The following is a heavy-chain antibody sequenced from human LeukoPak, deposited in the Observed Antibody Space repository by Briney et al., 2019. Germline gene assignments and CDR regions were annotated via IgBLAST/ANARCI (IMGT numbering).Heavy chain of an antibody. J-gene: IGHJ4*02. D-gene: IGHD1-26*01. V-gene: IGHV3-15*01. Sequence: GGSLRLSCAASGFTFNNAWMTWVRQAPGKGLEWVGRMKSKADGGTTDYAAPVNGRFTITRDDSKNTLYLQMNSLKTEDTAVYYCTADPAGGSSGIDYWGQGTLVTVSS. CDR2: MKSKADGGTT. CDR3: TADPAGGSSGIDY. CDR1: GFTFNNAW.